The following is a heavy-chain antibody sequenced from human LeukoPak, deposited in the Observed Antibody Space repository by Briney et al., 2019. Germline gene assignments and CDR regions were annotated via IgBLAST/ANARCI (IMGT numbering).Heavy chain of an antibody. CDR3: ARGGHDILTGYYFFDY. Sequence: SETLSLTCTVSGGSISSYYWSWIRQPPGKGLEWIGYIYYSGSTNYNPSLKSRVTISVDTSKNQFSLKLSSVTAADTAVYYCARGGHDILTGYYFFDYWGQGTLVTVSS. V-gene: IGHV4-59*01. CDR1: GGSISSYY. CDR2: IYYSGST. J-gene: IGHJ4*02. D-gene: IGHD3-9*01.